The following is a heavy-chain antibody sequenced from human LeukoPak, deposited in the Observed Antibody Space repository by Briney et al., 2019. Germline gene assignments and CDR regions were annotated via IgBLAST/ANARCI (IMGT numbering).Heavy chain of an antibody. CDR3: STDFGLYGGNAENFDY. CDR2: FDPGHGEM. J-gene: IGHJ4*02. D-gene: IGHD4-23*01. CDR1: GYNVTEFF. Sequence: ASVKVSCKVSGYNVTEFFMHWVRQAPGKGLEWMGGFDPGHGEMIYAQKFQGRVTMADDTSTDTAYMELSSLRSDDTAVYYCSTDFGLYGGNAENFDYWGQGTLVTVSS. V-gene: IGHV1-24*01.